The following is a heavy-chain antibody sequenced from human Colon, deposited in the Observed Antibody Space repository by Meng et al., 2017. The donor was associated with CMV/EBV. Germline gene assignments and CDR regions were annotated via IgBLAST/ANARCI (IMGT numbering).Heavy chain of an antibody. CDR2: IGGNGDDT. Sequence: ASGFTFTHYALNWVRQAPGKGLEWVSVIGGNGDDTYYADSVKGRFTISRDNSKNTLHLQMNSLTAEDTAVYYCAKGRSGSSTSCSNYWGQGTLVTVSS. D-gene: IGHD2-2*01. V-gene: IGHV3-23*01. J-gene: IGHJ4*02. CDR1: GFTFTHYA. CDR3: AKGRSGSSTSCSNY.